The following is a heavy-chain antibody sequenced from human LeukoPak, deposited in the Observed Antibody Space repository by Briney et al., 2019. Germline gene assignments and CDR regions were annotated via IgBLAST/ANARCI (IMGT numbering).Heavy chain of an antibody. J-gene: IGHJ4*02. CDR1: GYTFTGYY. CDR3: ARQRRPDGAISPDYGDYPFFDY. Sequence: ASVKVSRKASGYTFTGYYMHWVRQAPGQGHEWMGLTNPNSGGTNYAQKFQGRVTMTRDTSISTAYMELSRLRSDDTAVYYCARQRRPDGAISPDYGDYPFFDYWGQGTLVTVSS. V-gene: IGHV1-2*02. D-gene: IGHD4-17*01. CDR2: TNPNSGGT.